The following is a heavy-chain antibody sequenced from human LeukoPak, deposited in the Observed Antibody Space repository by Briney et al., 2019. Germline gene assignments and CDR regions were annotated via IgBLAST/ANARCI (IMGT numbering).Heavy chain of an antibody. V-gene: IGHV4-59*01. Sequence: PSETLSLICTVSGGSISSYYWSWIRQPPGKGLEWIGYIYYSGSTNYNPSLKSRVTISVDTSKNQFSLKLSSVTAADTAVYYCARSRTVTTLNWFDPWGQGTLVTVSS. CDR3: ARSRTVTTLNWFDP. J-gene: IGHJ5*02. D-gene: IGHD1-14*01. CDR2: IYYSGST. CDR1: GGSISSYY.